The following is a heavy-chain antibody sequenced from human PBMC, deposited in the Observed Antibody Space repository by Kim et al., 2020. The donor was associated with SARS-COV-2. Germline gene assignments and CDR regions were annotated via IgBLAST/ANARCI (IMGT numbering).Heavy chain of an antibody. Sequence: STYHADSGKGRFTISRDNSKNTLYLQMNSLRAEDTAVYYCRGVATIFVDYWGQGTLVTVSS. J-gene: IGHJ4*02. CDR2: ST. D-gene: IGHD5-12*01. V-gene: IGHV3-23*01. CDR3: RGVATIFVDY.